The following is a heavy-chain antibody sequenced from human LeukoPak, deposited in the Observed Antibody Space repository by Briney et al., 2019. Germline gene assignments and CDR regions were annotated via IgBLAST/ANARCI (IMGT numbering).Heavy chain of an antibody. J-gene: IGHJ4*02. Sequence: GGSLRLPCAPSGLTFSSSWMYWLRQGPGKGVVWVSHISSDGSTTIYADSVKGRFTISRDNAKNTVFLQMNSLRAEDTAVYYCARVRGGNTRDLDYWGQGTLVTVSS. V-gene: IGHV3-74*01. CDR2: ISSDGSTT. D-gene: IGHD4-23*01. CDR1: GLTFSSSW. CDR3: ARVRGGNTRDLDY.